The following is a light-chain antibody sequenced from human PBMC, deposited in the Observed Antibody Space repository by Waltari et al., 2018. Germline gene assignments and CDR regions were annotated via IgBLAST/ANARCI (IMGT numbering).Light chain of an antibody. J-gene: IGLJ1*01. CDR3: GSYAGSNIFV. CDR2: EVG. CDR1: SSDVGGYDF. V-gene: IGLV2-8*01. Sequence: QSALTQPPSASGSPGQSVTISCTGTSSDVGGYDFVSWYQQHPGKAPKVIILEVGQRPPGVPDRFSGSRSGNTASLTVSGLQAEDEADYYCGSYAGSNIFVFGTGTKVTVL.